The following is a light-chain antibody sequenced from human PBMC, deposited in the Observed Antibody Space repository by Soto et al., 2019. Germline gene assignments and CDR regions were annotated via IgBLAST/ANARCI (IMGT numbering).Light chain of an antibody. Sequence: DIQITQSPCSLSASVVDGVTITCRASQSISSYLNWYQQKPGKAPKLLIYAASSLQSGVPSRFSGSGFGTDFTLTISSLQPEDFATYYCQQSYSTPPTFGQGTKVDIK. CDR3: QQSYSTPPT. J-gene: IGKJ1*01. CDR2: AAS. V-gene: IGKV1-39*01. CDR1: QSISSY.